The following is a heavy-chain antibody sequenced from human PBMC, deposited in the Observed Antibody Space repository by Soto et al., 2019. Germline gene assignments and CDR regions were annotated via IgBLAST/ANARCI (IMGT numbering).Heavy chain of an antibody. Sequence: GGSLTLSCVASGFTLGTYTMNWVRQAPGKGLEWVSSINSDSDYIHYADSVRGRFTISRDNAQSSLYLQMNSLRADDTAVYFCARDSGAVKSYFNYWGQGVLVTVSS. CDR3: ARDSGAVKSYFNY. CDR1: GFTLGTYT. V-gene: IGHV3-21*06. D-gene: IGHD2-15*01. J-gene: IGHJ4*02. CDR2: INSDSDYI.